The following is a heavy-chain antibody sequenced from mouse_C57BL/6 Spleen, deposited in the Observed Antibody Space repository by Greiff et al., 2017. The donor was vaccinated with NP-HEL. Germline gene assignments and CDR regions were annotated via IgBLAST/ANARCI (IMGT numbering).Heavy chain of an antibody. CDR1: GYTFTDYY. CDR2: INPNNGGT. J-gene: IGHJ2*01. Sequence: EVQLQQSGPELVKPGASVKISCKASGYTFTDYYMNWVKQSHGKSLEWIGDINPNNGGTSYNQKFKGKATLTVDKSSSTAYMELRSLTSEDSAVYYCARGSDDGYSYFDYWGQGTTLTVSS. D-gene: IGHD2-3*01. CDR3: ARGSDDGYSYFDY. V-gene: IGHV1-26*01.